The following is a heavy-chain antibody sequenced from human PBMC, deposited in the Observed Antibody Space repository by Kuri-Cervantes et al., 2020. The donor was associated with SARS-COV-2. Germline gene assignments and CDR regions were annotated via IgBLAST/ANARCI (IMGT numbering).Heavy chain of an antibody. V-gene: IGHV3-7*01. CDR1: GFTFRSCW. D-gene: IGHD3-10*01. CDR2: IKPEGGEK. Sequence: ESLKISCAASGFTFRSCWMSWVRQAPGKGLEWVAAIKPEGGEKHYVDSVRGRFTISRDDAKNSLYLQMNSLRAEDTAVYYCASLDHGLGSYYHTFPHDYWGLGTQVTVSS. J-gene: IGHJ4*02. CDR3: ASLDHGLGSYYHTFPHDY.